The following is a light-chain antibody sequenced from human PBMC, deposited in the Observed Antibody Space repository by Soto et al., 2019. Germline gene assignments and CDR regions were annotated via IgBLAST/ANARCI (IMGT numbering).Light chain of an antibody. Sequence: EIVLTQSPGTLSLSPGERATLSCRASQSINNRSLAWYQQKPGQAPTLLIYAASSRATGIPDRFSGSGSGTDFPLTISRLEPEDFAVYYCQPFGSSTGFSFGPGTKVDLK. J-gene: IGKJ3*01. CDR1: QSINNRS. V-gene: IGKV3-20*01. CDR2: AAS. CDR3: QPFGSSTGFS.